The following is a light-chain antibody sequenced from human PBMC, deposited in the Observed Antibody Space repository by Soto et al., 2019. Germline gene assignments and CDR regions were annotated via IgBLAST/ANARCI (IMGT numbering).Light chain of an antibody. V-gene: IGKV3-15*01. CDR2: GAS. CDR3: QQYNNWPLN. CDR1: QSVSSN. J-gene: IGKJ5*01. Sequence: EIVMTQSPATLSVSPGERATLSCSASQSVSSNLAWYQQKPGQAPRLLIYGASSRATGIPVRFSGSGSGTEFTLTISSLQSEDFAVYYCQQYNNWPLNFGQGTRLEIK.